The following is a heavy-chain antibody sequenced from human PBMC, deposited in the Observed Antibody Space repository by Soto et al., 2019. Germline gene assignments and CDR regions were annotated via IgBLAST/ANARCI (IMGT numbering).Heavy chain of an antibody. CDR3: AKGTGIYCSLRGDLFAP. J-gene: IGHJ5*02. V-gene: IGHV3-23*01. D-gene: IGHD2-21*01. CDR2: INDGGFTT. CDR1: GFSFSSYG. Sequence: PVGSLRLSCAASGFSFSSYGMNWARQAPGKGREWVSAINDGGFTTFYADSVKGRCTISRDNSKSTLYLQMNSLRVEDTAIYYCAKGTGIYCSLRGDLFAPRGKGTQVTVPS.